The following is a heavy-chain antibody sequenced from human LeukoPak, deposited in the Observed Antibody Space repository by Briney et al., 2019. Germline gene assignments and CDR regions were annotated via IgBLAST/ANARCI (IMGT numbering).Heavy chain of an antibody. Sequence: SETLSLTCTVSGGSISSYYWSWIRQPPGKGLEWIGYIYYSGSTNYNPSLKSRVTISVDTSKNQFSLKLSPVTAADTAVYYCARVGLSPVLRFLEWALDYWGQGTLVTVSS. CDR1: GGSISSYY. CDR3: ARVGLSPVLRFLEWALDY. J-gene: IGHJ4*02. CDR2: IYYSGST. V-gene: IGHV4-59*01. D-gene: IGHD3-3*01.